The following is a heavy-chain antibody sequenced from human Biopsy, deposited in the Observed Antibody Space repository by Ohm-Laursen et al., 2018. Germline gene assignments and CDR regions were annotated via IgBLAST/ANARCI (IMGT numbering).Heavy chain of an antibody. D-gene: IGHD3-10*01. CDR2: VNPNSGAT. V-gene: IGHV1-2*02. CDR1: GYTFTDYS. J-gene: IGHJ3*02. CDR3: ARDRMVTIITLVRADTFDI. Sequence: SVKVSCKASGYTFTDYSLHWVRQAPGQGLEWMGWVNPNSGATNYAQKFQGRITMTSDTSISTAYIELRRLISDDTAVYFCARDRMVTIITLVRADTFDIWGQGTLVSVSS.